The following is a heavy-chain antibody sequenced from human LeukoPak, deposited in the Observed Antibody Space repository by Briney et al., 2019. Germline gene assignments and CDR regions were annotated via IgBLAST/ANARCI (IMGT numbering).Heavy chain of an antibody. CDR1: GFTFSSYS. V-gene: IGHV3-48*04. CDR2: ISSSSNTI. CDR3: ARVYSSSWYCLGY. J-gene: IGHJ4*02. Sequence: PGGSLRLSFAASGFTFSSYSMNWVRQAPGKGLEWVSYISSSSNTIYYADSVKGRFTVSRDNAKNSLYLQMNSLRAEDTAVYYCARVYSSSWYCLGYWGQGTLVTVSS. D-gene: IGHD6-13*01.